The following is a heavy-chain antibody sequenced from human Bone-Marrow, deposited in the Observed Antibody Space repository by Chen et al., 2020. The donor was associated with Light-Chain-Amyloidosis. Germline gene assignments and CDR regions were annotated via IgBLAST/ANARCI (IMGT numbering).Heavy chain of an antibody. Sequence: EVQLVESGGGLVQPGGCLRLSCAASGFSFSSYWMHWVRQAPGKGLVWVSRINTDGSTTTYADSVRGRFTISRDNAKNTLFLQMSSLRAEDTAIYYCAKGGSGLVGYWGQGTLVTVSS. CDR2: INTDGSTT. J-gene: IGHJ4*02. D-gene: IGHD1-26*01. V-gene: IGHV3-74*02. CDR3: AKGGSGLVGY. CDR1: GFSFSSYW.